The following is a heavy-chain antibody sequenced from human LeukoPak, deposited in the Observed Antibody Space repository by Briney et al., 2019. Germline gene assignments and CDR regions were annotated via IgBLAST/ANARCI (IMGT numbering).Heavy chain of an antibody. V-gene: IGHV4-59*12. CDR1: GDSISSYY. CDR2: IYYSGST. D-gene: IGHD1-26*01. Sequence: MSSETLSLTCTVSGDSISSYYWSWIRQPPGKGLEWIGYIYYSGSTNYNPSLKSRVTISVDTSKNQFSLKLSSVTAADTAVYYCARVPGSYTFGTGYYYYYMDVWGKGTTVTVSS. J-gene: IGHJ6*03. CDR3: ARVPGSYTFGTGYYYYYMDV.